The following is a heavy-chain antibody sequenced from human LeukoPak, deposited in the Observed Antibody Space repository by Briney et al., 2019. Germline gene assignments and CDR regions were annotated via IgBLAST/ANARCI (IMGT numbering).Heavy chain of an antibody. J-gene: IGHJ5*02. Sequence: GGSLRLSCAASGFTFSRYWMSWVRQAPGKGLEWVSVIYSGGSTYYADSVKGRFTISRDNSKNTLYLQMNNLRAEDTAVYYCAGASYGSGSYEILPWGQGTLVTVSS. CDR3: AGASYGSGSYEILP. CDR1: GFTFSRYW. D-gene: IGHD3-10*01. CDR2: IYSGGST. V-gene: IGHV3-66*01.